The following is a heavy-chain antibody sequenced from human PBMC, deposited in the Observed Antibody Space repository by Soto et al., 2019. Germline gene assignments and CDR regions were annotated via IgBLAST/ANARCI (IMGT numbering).Heavy chain of an antibody. Sequence: SETLSLTCTVSSGSISGTIYSWDWIRQPPGKGLEWIGSIFYSGSTYYNPSLKSRVTISVDTSKNQFSLKLSSVTAADTAVYYCARAPRGNYGYPSYFDYWGQGTLVTVS. CDR2: IFYSGST. V-gene: IGHV4-39*07. D-gene: IGHD3-10*01. CDR3: ARAPRGNYGYPSYFDY. J-gene: IGHJ4*02. CDR1: SGSISGTIYS.